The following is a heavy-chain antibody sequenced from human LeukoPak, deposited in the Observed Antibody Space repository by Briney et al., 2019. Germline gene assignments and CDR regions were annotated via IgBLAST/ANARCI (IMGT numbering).Heavy chain of an antibody. CDR1: GPGFSSFA. CDR3: ARGQVDTAMIIGGWFDH. Sequence: ASVKVSCKTSGPGFSSFAIAWVRQAPGQGLEWLGWINPYTGNTNYAQKFRGRVAMTTDTPTRTAYMDLRSLRSDDTAVYYCARGQVDTAMIIGGWFDHWGQGTLVTVSS. CDR2: INPYTGNT. J-gene: IGHJ5*02. V-gene: IGHV1-18*04. D-gene: IGHD5-18*01.